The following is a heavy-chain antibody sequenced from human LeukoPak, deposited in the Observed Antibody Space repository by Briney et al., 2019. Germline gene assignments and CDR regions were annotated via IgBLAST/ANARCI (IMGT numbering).Heavy chain of an antibody. D-gene: IGHD3-22*01. Sequence: GGSLRLSCAASGFTLSTYGMLWVRQAPGKGLDWVAAIWYDGSNKYYADSVKGRFTISRDNSKNTLYLQMNSLRAEATAVFYCARPYDSNGPFDYCGQGTLVTVSS. V-gene: IGHV3-33*01. J-gene: IGHJ4*02. CDR3: ARPYDSNGPFDY. CDR1: GFTLSTYG. CDR2: IWYDGSNK.